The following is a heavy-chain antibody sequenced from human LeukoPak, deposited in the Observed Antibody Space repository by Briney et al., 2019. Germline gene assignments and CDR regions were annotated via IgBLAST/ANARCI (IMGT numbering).Heavy chain of an antibody. D-gene: IGHD3-3*01. V-gene: IGHV1-69*01. CDR3: ARDGKITIFGVVINNWFDP. Sequence: GSSVKVSCKASGGTFSSYAISWVRQAPGQGLEWMGGIIPIFGTANYAQKFQGRVTITADESTSTAYMELGSLRSEDTAVYYCARDGKITIFGVVINNWFDPWGQGTLVTVSS. J-gene: IGHJ5*02. CDR2: IIPIFGTA. CDR1: GGTFSSYA.